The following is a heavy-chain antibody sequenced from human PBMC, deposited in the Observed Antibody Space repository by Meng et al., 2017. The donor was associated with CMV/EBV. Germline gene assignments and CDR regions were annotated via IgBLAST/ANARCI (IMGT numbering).Heavy chain of an antibody. D-gene: IGHD5-24*01. CDR3: ARGGDGYKPAR. CDR1: GGTFSSYA. V-gene: IGHV1-69*12. CDR2: IIPIFGTA. Sequence: QVKLVQAGVEAKKLXLSVKVSCKASGGTFSSYAISWVRQAPGQGLEWMGGIIPIFGTANYAQKFQGRVTITADESTSTAYMELSSLRSEDTAVYYCARGGDGYKPARWGQGTLVNVSS. J-gene: IGHJ4*02.